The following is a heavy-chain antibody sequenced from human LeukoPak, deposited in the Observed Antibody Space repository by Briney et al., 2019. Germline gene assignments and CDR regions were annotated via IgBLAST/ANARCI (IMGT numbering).Heavy chain of an antibody. V-gene: IGHV3-21*05. CDR3: ARDQYSYGYYYYYYGMDV. CDR2: ISSSSSYT. CDR1: GFTLSSYS. Sequence: PGGSLRLSCAASGFTLSSYSMNWVRQAPGKGLEWVSYISSSSSYTNYADSVKGRFTISRDNAKNSLYLQMNSLRAEDTAVYYCARDQYSYGYYYYYYGMDVWGQGTTVTVSS. J-gene: IGHJ6*02. D-gene: IGHD5-18*01.